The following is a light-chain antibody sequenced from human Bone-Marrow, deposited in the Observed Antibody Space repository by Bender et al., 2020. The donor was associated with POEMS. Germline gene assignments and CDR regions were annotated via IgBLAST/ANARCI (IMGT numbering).Light chain of an antibody. J-gene: IGLJ3*02. Sequence: QSVLTQPPSASGTPGQRVTISCSGGSSNIGAHAVNWYQHLPGTAPKLLIYSSHRRPSEVPDRFSGSRSGTSASLAISGLQSEDEDGFYCAVWDDSLNGWVFGGGTKLTVL. CDR3: AVWDDSLNGWV. CDR1: SSNIGAHA. V-gene: IGLV1-44*01. CDR2: SSH.